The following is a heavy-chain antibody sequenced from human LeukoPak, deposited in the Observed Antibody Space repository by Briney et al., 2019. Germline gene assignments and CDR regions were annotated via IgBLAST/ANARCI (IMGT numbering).Heavy chain of an antibody. CDR3: AGEVRAHDY. V-gene: IGHV3-21*01. D-gene: IGHD3-10*01. Sequence: GGSLRLSCAASGFTFSSYSMNWVRQAPGKGLEWVSSISSSSSYIYYADSVKGRFTISRDNAKNSLYLQMNGLRAEDTAVYYCAGEVRAHDYWGQGTLVTVSS. CDR1: GFTFSSYS. J-gene: IGHJ4*02. CDR2: ISSSSSYI.